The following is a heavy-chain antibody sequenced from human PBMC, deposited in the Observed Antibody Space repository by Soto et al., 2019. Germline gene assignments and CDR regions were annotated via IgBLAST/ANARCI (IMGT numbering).Heavy chain of an antibody. Sequence: ALVKVSCKASGYTFTTYYVHWVRQAPGQGLEWMGIINPSGGNSNFAQKFQGRITTTGDTSTTTVYMELSSLRFGDTAVYYCARAAGTAAGYWIDFWGQGTLVTVSS. CDR1: GYTFTTYY. D-gene: IGHD6-13*01. CDR3: ARAAGTAAGYWIDF. CDR2: INPSGGNS. V-gene: IGHV1-46*03. J-gene: IGHJ4*02.